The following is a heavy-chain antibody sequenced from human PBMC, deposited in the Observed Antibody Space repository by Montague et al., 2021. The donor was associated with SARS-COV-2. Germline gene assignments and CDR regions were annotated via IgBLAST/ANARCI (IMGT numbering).Heavy chain of an antibody. CDR3: ARDSNNYATQGRRTGWFVP. CDR2: VIRSGKT. J-gene: IGHJ5*02. V-gene: IGHV4-34*12. Sequence: SETLSLTCAVYGASFSGYHWTWIRQSPGRGLEWIGDVIRSGKTTYNPSLQSRLTMSVDTYKKQFSLRLSSVTAADTAVYFCARDSNNYATQGRRTGWFVPWGQGTLVTVSS. D-gene: IGHD7-27*01. CDR1: GASFSGYH.